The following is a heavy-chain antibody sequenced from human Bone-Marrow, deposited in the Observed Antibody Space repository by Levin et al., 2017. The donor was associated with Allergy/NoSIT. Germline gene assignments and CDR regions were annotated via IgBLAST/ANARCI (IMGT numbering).Heavy chain of an antibody. D-gene: IGHD2-15*01. J-gene: IGHJ4*02. CDR2: IFPGDSDT. Sequence: GESLKISCMGSGYILDDWWIGWVRQRPGKGLEWMGIIFPGDSDTRYSPSFEGQGIISADRSTNTIYLQWTSLKASDTATYYCARLVGCTGGSCYGLFGDFWGQGTQVIVSS. CDR3: ARLVGCTGGSCYGLFGDF. V-gene: IGHV5-51*01. CDR1: GYILDDWW.